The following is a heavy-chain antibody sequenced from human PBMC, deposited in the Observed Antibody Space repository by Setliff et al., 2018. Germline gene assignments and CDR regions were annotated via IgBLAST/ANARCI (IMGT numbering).Heavy chain of an antibody. Sequence: GGSLRLSCAASGFTFSSYWMNWVRQAPGKGLEWVANIKQDGSVKNYVDSVKGRFSISRDNTKNSLYFQMNSLRAEDTAVYYCARDPFGNPVFDPWGQGTLVTVSS. CDR3: ARDPFGNPVFDP. CDR1: GFTFSSYW. V-gene: IGHV3-7*01. J-gene: IGHJ5*02. D-gene: IGHD3-10*01. CDR2: IKQDGSVK.